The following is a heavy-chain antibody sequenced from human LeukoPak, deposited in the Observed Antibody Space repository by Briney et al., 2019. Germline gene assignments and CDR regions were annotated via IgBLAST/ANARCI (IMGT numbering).Heavy chain of an antibody. J-gene: IGHJ4*02. CDR2: IRYDGSNK. CDR3: ATQIGKRWLVRGGIFDY. V-gene: IGHV3-30*02. D-gene: IGHD6-19*01. Sequence: GGSLRLSCAASGFTFSSYGMHWVRQAPGKGLEWVAFIRYDGSNKYYADSVKGRFTISRDNSKNTLFLHMSSLRAEDTATYFCATQIGKRWLVRGGIFDYWGQGILVTVSS. CDR1: GFTFSSYG.